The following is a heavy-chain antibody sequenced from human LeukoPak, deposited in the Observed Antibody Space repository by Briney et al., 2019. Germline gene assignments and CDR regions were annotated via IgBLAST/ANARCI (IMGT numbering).Heavy chain of an antibody. V-gene: IGHV3-30*18. CDR3: AKTGSGWYFDY. D-gene: IGHD6-19*01. CDR1: GFTFSSYV. J-gene: IGHJ4*02. Sequence: PGRSLRLSCAASGFTFSSYVMRWVRQAPGKGLEWVAVISYDGSNKYYADSVKGRFTISRDNSKNTLYLQMNSLRPEDTSVYYCAKTGSGWYFDYWGQGTLVTVSS. CDR2: ISYDGSNK.